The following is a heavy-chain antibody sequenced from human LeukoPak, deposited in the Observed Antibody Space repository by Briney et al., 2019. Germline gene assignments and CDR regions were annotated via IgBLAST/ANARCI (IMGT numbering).Heavy chain of an antibody. V-gene: IGHV3-30-3*01. CDR3: AKAPPRAYYFDY. CDR2: ISYDGSNK. Sequence: GGSLRLSCAASGFTFSSYAMHWVRQAPGKGLEWVAVISYDGSNKYYADSVKGRFTISRDNSKNTLYLQMNSLRAEDTALYYCAKAPPRAYYFDYWGQGTLVTVSS. CDR1: GFTFSSYA. J-gene: IGHJ4*02.